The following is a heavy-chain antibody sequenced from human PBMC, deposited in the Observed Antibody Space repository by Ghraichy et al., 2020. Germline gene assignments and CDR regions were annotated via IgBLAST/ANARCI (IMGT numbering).Heavy chain of an antibody. CDR3: AKDAQSTMTSRFDY. J-gene: IGHJ4*02. V-gene: IGHV3-9*01. D-gene: IGHD4-17*01. CDR2: ISWNSGTI. Sequence: GGSLRLSCVASGFTFDEYAMHWVRQGPGKGLEWVSGISWNSGTIGYADSVKGRFTISRDNAKNSLYLQMNSLRADDTALYYCAKDAQSTMTSRFDYWGQGTLVTVSS. CDR1: GFTFDEYA.